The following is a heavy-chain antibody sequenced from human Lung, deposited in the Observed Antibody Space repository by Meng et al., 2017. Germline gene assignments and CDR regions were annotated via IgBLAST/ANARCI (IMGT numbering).Heavy chain of an antibody. D-gene: IGHD7-27*01. CDR2: IWYDGTKK. CDR1: GLSFSSHG. J-gene: IGHJ4*02. V-gene: IGHV3-33*01. CDR3: ARMLGSKLDY. Sequence: GGSLRLSCAVSGLSFSSHGMHWVRQAPGKGLEWVAMIWYDGTKKYYADSVKGRFIISRDNSINTLSLQMNSLRVEDTAIYYCARMLGSKLDYWGQGTLVTVSS.